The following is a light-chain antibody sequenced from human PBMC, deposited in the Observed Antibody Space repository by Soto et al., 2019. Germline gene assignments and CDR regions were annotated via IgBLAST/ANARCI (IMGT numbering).Light chain of an antibody. CDR1: QSISGY. V-gene: IGKV1-39*01. Sequence: DIQMTQSPSSLSASVGDRVTIACRASQSISGYLNWYQQKPGKAPKLLIYAASRLQSEIPSRFSGGGSGTDFTLTITSLQPEDFATYYCQQSYSSPRTFGQGTEVEIK. CDR2: AAS. CDR3: QQSYSSPRT. J-gene: IGKJ1*01.